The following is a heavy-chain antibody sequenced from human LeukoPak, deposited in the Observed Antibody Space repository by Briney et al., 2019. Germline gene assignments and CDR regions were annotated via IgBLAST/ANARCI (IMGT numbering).Heavy chain of an antibody. V-gene: IGHV3-23*01. Sequence: GGSLRLSCAASGFIVSSRYMSWVRQAPGKGLEWVSAISGSGGSTYYADSVKGRFTISRDNSKNTLYLQMNSLRAEDTAVYYCAKGVGITILGVVHFDYWGQGTLVTVSS. J-gene: IGHJ4*02. CDR1: GFIVSSRY. D-gene: IGHD3-3*01. CDR3: AKGVGITILGVVHFDY. CDR2: ISGSGGST.